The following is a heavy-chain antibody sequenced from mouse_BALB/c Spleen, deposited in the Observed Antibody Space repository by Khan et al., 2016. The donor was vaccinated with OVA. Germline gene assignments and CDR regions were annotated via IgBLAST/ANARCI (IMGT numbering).Heavy chain of an antibody. Sequence: QVQLKQSGAELAKPGASVKMSCKASGYTFTSYWMHWVKQRPGQGLEWIGYINPITGYTEFNQKFKDKATLTADKSSSTAYMQLSRLTSADSAVYYCAMAGVFDGYFAWFAFWGQGTLVTVSA. CDR1: GYTFTSYW. J-gene: IGHJ3*01. CDR2: INPITGYT. D-gene: IGHD2-3*01. CDR3: AMAGVFDGYFAWFAF. V-gene: IGHV1-7*01.